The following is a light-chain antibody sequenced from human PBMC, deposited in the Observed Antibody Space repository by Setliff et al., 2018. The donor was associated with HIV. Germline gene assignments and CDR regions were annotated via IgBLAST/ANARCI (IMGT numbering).Light chain of an antibody. V-gene: IGLV2-11*01. CDR2: DVI. Sequence: QSVLTQPRSVSGSPGQSVTFSCTGSSSDVGAYDYVSWYQQHPGKAPKLILYDVIKRPSGVPDRFSGSKSGDTASLTISGLQSEDEADYYCCSYAGTSSYIFGSGTKATVL. CDR3: CSYAGTSSYI. J-gene: IGLJ1*01. CDR1: SSDVGAYDY.